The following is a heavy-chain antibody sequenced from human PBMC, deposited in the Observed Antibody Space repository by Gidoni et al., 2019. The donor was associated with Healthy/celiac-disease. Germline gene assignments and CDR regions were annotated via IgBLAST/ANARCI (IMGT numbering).Heavy chain of an antibody. V-gene: IGHV3-30*18. J-gene: IGHJ4*02. CDR3: AKGHYYDTIPPVDY. Sequence: QVQLVESGGGVVQPGRSLRLSCAASGFTFSSYGMHWVRQAPGKGLEWVAVISYDGSNKYYADSVKGRFTISRDNSKNTLYLQMNSLRAEDTAVYYCAKGHYYDTIPPVDYWGQGTLVTVSS. CDR1: GFTFSSYG. D-gene: IGHD3-22*01. CDR2: ISYDGSNK.